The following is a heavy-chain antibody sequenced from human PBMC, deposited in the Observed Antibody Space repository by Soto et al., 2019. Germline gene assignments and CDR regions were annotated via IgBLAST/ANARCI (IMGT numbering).Heavy chain of an antibody. D-gene: IGHD3-3*01. CDR1: GFTFDDYS. CDR3: ARDRGLGDFWSGYSSSWFDP. CDR2: INWNGGST. J-gene: IGHJ5*02. Sequence: GESLKISCAASGFTFDDYSMSWVRQAPGKGLEWVSGINWNGGSTGYADSVKGRFTISRDNAKNSLYLQMNSLRAEDTALYHCARDRGLGDFWSGYSSSWFDPWGQGTLVTVSS. V-gene: IGHV3-20*01.